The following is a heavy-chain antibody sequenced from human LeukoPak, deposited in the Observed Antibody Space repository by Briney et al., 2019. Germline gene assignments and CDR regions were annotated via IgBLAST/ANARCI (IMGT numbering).Heavy chain of an antibody. Sequence: SETLSLTCAVSGGSFSGYYWSWIRQPPGKGLGWIGEINHSGSTNYNPSPKSRVTISVDTSKNQFSLKLSSVTAADTAVYYCARDGVSNGFCCYYYYYYMDVWGKPTTVTIS. CDR1: GGSFSGYY. CDR2: INHSGST. V-gene: IGHV4-34*01. D-gene: IGHD5-18*01. J-gene: IGHJ6*03. CDR3: ARDGVSNGFCCYYYYYYMDV.